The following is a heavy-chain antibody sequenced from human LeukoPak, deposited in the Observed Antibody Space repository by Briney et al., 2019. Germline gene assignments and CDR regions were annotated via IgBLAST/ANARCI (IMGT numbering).Heavy chain of an antibody. V-gene: IGHV4-38-2*02. CDR2: IYHSGST. CDR3: ARDRTGNYDFWSGQSSPFDY. CDR1: GYSISSGYY. J-gene: IGHJ4*02. Sequence: PSETLSLTCTVSGYSISSGYYWGWIRQPPGKGLDWIGSIYHSGSTYYNPSLKSRVTISVDTSKNQFSLKLSSVTAADTAVYYCARDRTGNYDFWSGQSSPFDYWGQGTLVTVSS. D-gene: IGHD3-3*01.